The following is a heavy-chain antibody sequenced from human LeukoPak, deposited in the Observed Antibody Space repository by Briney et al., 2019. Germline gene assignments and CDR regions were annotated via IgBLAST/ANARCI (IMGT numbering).Heavy chain of an antibody. D-gene: IGHD3-16*02. CDR1: GYTFTGYY. CDR3: AREGIVGGLDI. V-gene: IGHV1-2*02. J-gene: IGHJ3*02. CDR2: INPNSGGT. Sequence: ASVKVSCKXSGYTFTGYYMHWVRQAPGQGLERMGWINPNSGGTNYAQKFQGRVTMTRDTSISTAYMELSRLRSDDTAVYYSAREGIVGGLDIWGQGTMVTVSS.